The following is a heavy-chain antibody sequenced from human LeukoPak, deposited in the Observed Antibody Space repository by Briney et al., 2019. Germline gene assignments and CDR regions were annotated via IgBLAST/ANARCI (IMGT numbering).Heavy chain of an antibody. CDR3: ARLGHGSGYYYGGGYYFDY. D-gene: IGHD3-22*01. Sequence: SVKVSCKASGGTFSSYAISWVRQAPGQGLEWMGGIIPIFGTANYAQKFQGRVTITTDESTSTAYMELSSLRSEDTAVYYCARLGHGSGYYYGGGYYFDYWGQGTLVTVSS. CDR2: IIPIFGTA. J-gene: IGHJ4*02. V-gene: IGHV1-69*05. CDR1: GGTFSSYA.